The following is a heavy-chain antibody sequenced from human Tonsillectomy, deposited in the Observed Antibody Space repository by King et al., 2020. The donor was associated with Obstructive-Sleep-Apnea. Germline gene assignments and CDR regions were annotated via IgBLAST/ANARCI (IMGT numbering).Heavy chain of an antibody. CDR2: ISGSGGST. J-gene: IGHJ6*02. Sequence: VQLVESGGGLVQPGGSLRLSCAASGFTFSSYAMSWVRQAPGKGLEWVSAISGSGGSTYYADSVKGRFTISRDNSKNTLYLQMNSLRAEDTAVYYCAKDIVVVPAAMGYYYYGMDVWGQGTTVTVSS. CDR3: AKDIVVVPAAMGYYYYGMDV. D-gene: IGHD2-2*01. V-gene: IGHV3-23*04. CDR1: GFTFSSYA.